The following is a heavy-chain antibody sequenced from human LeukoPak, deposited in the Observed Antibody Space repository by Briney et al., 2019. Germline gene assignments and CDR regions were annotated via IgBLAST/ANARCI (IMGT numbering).Heavy chain of an antibody. Sequence: PSETLSLTCAVYGGSFSGYYWSWIRQPPGKGLEWIGEINHSGSTNYNPSLKSRVTISVDTSKNQFSLKLSPVTAADTAVYYCARGFYGSGRKPASPFDYWGQGTLVTVSS. D-gene: IGHD3-10*01. CDR3: ARGFYGSGRKPASPFDY. CDR2: INHSGST. CDR1: GGSFSGYY. V-gene: IGHV4-34*01. J-gene: IGHJ4*02.